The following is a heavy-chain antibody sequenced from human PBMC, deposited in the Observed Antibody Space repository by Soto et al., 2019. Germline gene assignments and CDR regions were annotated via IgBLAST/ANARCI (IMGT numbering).Heavy chain of an antibody. J-gene: IGHJ4*02. Sequence: ASVKVSCKASGYTFTSYAMHWVRQAPGQRLEWMGWINAGNGNTKYSQKFQGRVTITRDTSASTAYMELSSLRSEDTAVYYCAGDRGHYDILTGYDYWGQGTLVTVSS. V-gene: IGHV1-3*01. CDR3: AGDRGHYDILTGYDY. CDR2: INAGNGNT. CDR1: GYTFTSYA. D-gene: IGHD3-9*01.